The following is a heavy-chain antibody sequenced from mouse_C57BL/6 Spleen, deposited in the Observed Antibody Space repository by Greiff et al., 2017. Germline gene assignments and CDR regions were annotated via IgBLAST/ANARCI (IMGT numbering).Heavy chain of an antibody. Sequence: DVKLQESGGGLVKPGGSLKLSCAASGFTFSDYGMHWVRQAPEKGLEWVAYISSGSSTIYYADTVKGRFTISRDNAKNTLFLQMTSLRSEDTAMYYCARPKLGQFDYWGQGTTLTVSS. CDR3: ARPKLGQFDY. J-gene: IGHJ2*01. D-gene: IGHD4-1*01. CDR2: ISSGSSTI. CDR1: GFTFSDYG. V-gene: IGHV5-17*01.